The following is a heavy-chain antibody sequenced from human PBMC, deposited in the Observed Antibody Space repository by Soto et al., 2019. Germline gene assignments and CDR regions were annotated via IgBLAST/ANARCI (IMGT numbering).Heavy chain of an antibody. D-gene: IGHD2-8*01. V-gene: IGHV4-30-4*01. Sequence: SETLSLTCTVSGGSISRGDYYWSWIRQPPGKGLEWIGYIYYSGSTYYNPSLKSRVTISVDTSKNQFSLKLSSVTAADTAVYYCARDGGYCPNGVCPDRFDYWGQGTLVTVSS. CDR2: IYYSGST. J-gene: IGHJ4*02. CDR3: ARDGGYCPNGVCPDRFDY. CDR1: GGSISRGDYY.